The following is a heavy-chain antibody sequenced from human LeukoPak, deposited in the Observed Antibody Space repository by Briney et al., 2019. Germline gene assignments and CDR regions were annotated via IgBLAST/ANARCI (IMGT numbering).Heavy chain of an antibody. V-gene: IGHV3-72*01. D-gene: IGHD2-8*02. CDR2: IRNKANSYTT. CDR3: ARVSTGKYYFDS. CDR1: GFTFSDHY. Sequence: GGSLRLSCAASGFTFSDHYMDWVRQAAGKGLEWVGRIRNKANSYTTEYAASVKGRFTISRDNAKNTLYLQMNSLRAEDTAVYYCARVSTGKYYFDSWGQGTLVTVSS. J-gene: IGHJ4*02.